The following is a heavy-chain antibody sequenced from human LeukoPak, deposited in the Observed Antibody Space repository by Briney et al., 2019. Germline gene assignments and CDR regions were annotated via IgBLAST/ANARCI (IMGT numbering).Heavy chain of an antibody. V-gene: IGHV3-7*01. Sequence: GGSLRLSCVASGFTFSSYWMNWVRQAPGKGLEWVANIKQDGSEKYYVDSVKGRFTISRDNAKNLLYLQMNSLRAEDTAIYYCVGGSGYWGQGTLVTVSS. D-gene: IGHD5-12*01. CDR1: GFTFSSYW. CDR2: IKQDGSEK. J-gene: IGHJ4*02. CDR3: VGGSGY.